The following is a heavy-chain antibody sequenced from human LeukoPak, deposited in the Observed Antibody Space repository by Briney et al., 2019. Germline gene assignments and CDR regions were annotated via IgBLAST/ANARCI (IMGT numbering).Heavy chain of an antibody. D-gene: IGHD3-16*02. CDR1: GFTFSDYY. Sequence: PGGSLRLSCAASGFTFSDYYMNWVPQAPGKGLEGVSSISSSSTIYYADSVKGRVTISRDNDKNSLYLQMHSMRAEATDVYYCAKQGHMITFGGVIAYWGQGTLVTVSS. CDR2: ISSSSTI. J-gene: IGHJ4*02. V-gene: IGHV3-69-1*01. CDR3: AKQGHMITFGGVIAY.